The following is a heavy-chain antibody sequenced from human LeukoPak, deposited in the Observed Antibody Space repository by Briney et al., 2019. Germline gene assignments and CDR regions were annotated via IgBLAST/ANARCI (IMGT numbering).Heavy chain of an antibody. CDR2: INHSGST. V-gene: IGHV4-34*01. D-gene: IGHD6-13*01. CDR3: ARGRRLSIAAFRARHSSSWSPFDY. Sequence: PSETLSLTCAVYGGSFSGYYWSWIRQPPGKGLEWIGEINHSGSTNYNPSLKSRVTISVDTSKNQFSLKLSSVTAADTAVYYCARGRRLSIAAFRARHSSSWSPFDYWGQGTLVTVSS. J-gene: IGHJ4*02. CDR1: GGSFSGYY.